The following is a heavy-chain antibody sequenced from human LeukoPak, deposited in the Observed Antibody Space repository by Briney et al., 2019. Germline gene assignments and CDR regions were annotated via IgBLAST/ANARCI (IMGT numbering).Heavy chain of an antibody. J-gene: IGHJ3*02. CDR1: GFTFSSHG. D-gene: IGHD3-16*01. Sequence: GGSPRLSCAASGFTFSSHGMHWVRQAPGKGLEWVAVIWYDGSNKYYADSVKGRFTISRDNSKNTLYLQMNSLRAEDTAVYYCARGLTAWDAFDIWGQGTMVTVSS. CDR3: ARGLTAWDAFDI. CDR2: IWYDGSNK. V-gene: IGHV3-33*01.